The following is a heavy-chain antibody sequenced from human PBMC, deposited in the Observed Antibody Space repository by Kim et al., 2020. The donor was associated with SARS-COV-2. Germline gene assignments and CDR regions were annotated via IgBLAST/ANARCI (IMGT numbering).Heavy chain of an antibody. D-gene: IGHD3-22*01. CDR2: IRSKTNSYAT. V-gene: IGHV3-73*01. J-gene: IGHJ5*02. Sequence: GGSLRLSCAASGFAFSGSAMHWVRQASGKGLEWVGRIRSKTNSYATAYAVSVKGRFTISRDDSKNTAYLQMNSLKTEDTAVYYCTRPRFDHYYDTRGNWFDPWGQGTLVTVSS. CDR3: TRPRFDHYYDTRGNWFDP. CDR1: GFAFSGSA.